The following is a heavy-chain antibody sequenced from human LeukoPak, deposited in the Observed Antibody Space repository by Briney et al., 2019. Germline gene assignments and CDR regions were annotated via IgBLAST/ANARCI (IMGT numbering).Heavy chain of an antibody. J-gene: IGHJ3*02. D-gene: IGHD2-21*02. CDR1: GGSLSAYY. CDR2: IYYSGST. Sequence: SETLSLTCAVYGGSLSAYYWTWIRQPPGKGLEWIGSIYYSGSTYYNPSLKSRVTISVDTSKNQFSLKLSSVTAADTAVYYCARNIVVVTATARYGGFDIWGQGTMVTVSS. V-gene: IGHV4-34*01. CDR3: ARNIVVVTATARYGGFDI.